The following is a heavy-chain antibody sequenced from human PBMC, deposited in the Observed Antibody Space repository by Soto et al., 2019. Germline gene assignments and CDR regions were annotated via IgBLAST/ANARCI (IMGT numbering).Heavy chain of an antibody. CDR1: GGSISSGNYC. V-gene: IGHV4-30-4*01. D-gene: IGHD5-18*01. CDR3: ARDLDTATYFDY. CDR2: IHYSGGS. J-gene: IGHJ4*01. Sequence: SETLSLTCTVSGGSISSGNYCWSWIRQPPGKGLEWIGFIHYSGGSYYNPSLKSRVTRSVDTSKNQFSLKLDSVTAADTAVYYCARDLDTATYFDYWGHGTLVTVSS.